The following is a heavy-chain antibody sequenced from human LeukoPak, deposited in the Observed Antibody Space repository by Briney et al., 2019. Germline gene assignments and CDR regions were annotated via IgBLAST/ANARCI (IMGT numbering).Heavy chain of an antibody. V-gene: IGHV4-39*07. CDR3: ARGRYYFDY. Sequence: SETLSLTCTVSGGSISSSSYYWGWIRQPPGKGLEWIGSIYYSGSTYYNPSLKSRVTISVDTSKNQFSLKLSSVTAADTAVYYCARGRYYFDYWGQGTLVTVSS. CDR2: IYYSGST. J-gene: IGHJ4*02. D-gene: IGHD4-17*01. CDR1: GGSISSSSYY.